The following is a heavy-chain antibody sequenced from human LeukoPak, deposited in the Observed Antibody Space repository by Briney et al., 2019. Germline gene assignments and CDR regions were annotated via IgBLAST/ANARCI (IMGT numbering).Heavy chain of an antibody. J-gene: IGHJ4*02. D-gene: IGHD3-10*01. CDR3: AGRIGGPNPFDY. V-gene: IGHV3-15*01. CDR2: IKSKTDGGTT. CDR1: GFTFSNAW. Sequence: GGSLRLSCAASGFTFSNAWMSWVRQAPGKGPEWVGRIKSKTDGGTTDYAAPVKDRFTISRDDSKTTLYLQMNSLRVEDTAVYYCAGRIGGPNPFDYWGQGTLVAVSS.